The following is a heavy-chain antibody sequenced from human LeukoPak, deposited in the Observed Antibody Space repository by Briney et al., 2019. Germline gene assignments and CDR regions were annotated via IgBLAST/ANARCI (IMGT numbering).Heavy chain of an antibody. CDR3: ARAANYYGSWSDNWFDT. J-gene: IGHJ5*02. D-gene: IGHD3-10*01. CDR2: IYSSGST. Sequence: PETLSLTCTLSVGSISNDYWTSIWAPAGEGREWVGRIYSSGSTDNTASLKSRVTMSVDTSKNQFSLKLSSVTAADTAVYYCARAANYYGSWSDNWFDTWGQGTLVTVSS. V-gene: IGHV4-4*07. CDR1: VGSISNDY.